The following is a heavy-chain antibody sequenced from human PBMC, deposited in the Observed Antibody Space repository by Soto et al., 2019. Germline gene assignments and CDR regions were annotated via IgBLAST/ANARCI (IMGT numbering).Heavy chain of an antibody. CDR3: ARFRGSYGMDV. Sequence: QVQLVQSGAEVKKPGSSVKVSCKGSGGTFSSYTISWVRQAPGQGLEWMGRIIPILGIANHAQKFQGRVTITAAKSMSTAYMELSSLSSEDTAVYYCARFRGSYGMDVWGQGTTVTVSS. CDR2: IIPILGIA. D-gene: IGHD3-10*01. V-gene: IGHV1-69*02. CDR1: GGTFSSYT. J-gene: IGHJ6*02.